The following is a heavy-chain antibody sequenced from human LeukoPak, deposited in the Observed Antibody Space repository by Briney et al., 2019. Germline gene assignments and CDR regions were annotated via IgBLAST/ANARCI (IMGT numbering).Heavy chain of an antibody. J-gene: IGHJ6*02. V-gene: IGHV1-18*01. D-gene: IGHD4-17*01. CDR3: ARGRLRRDYYYGMDV. CDR2: ISAYNGNT. CDR1: GYTFTSYG. Sequence: GASVKVSCKASGYTFTSYGISWVRQAPGQGLEWMGWISAYNGNTNYAQKLQGRVTMTTDTSTSTAYMELRSLRSDDTAVYYRARGRLRRDYYYGMDVWGQGTTVTVSS.